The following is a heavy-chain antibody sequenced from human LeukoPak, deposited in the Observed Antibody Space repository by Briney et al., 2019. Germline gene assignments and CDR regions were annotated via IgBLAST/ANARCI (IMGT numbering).Heavy chain of an antibody. CDR1: GGSISTYY. V-gene: IGHV4-59*01. Sequence: SETLSLTCAVYGGSISTYYWSWIRQPPGKGLEWIGYIYYSGSTNYNPYLKSRVTISLDTSKNQFSLKLNSVTAADTAMYYCARSFSPNYYDLLDYWGQGTLVTVSS. CDR2: IYYSGST. J-gene: IGHJ4*02. CDR3: ARSFSPNYYDLLDY. D-gene: IGHD3-22*01.